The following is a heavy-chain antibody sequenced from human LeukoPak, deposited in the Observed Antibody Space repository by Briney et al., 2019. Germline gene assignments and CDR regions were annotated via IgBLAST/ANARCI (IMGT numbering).Heavy chain of an antibody. Sequence: PSETLSLTCAVYGGSFSGYYWSWIRQPPGKGLEWIGEINHSGSTNYNPSLKSRVTISVDTSKNQFSLKLSSVTAADTAVYYCARQPRIGAYTYDYWGQGTLVTVSS. D-gene: IGHD1-14*01. CDR2: INHSGST. CDR3: ARQPRIGAYTYDY. J-gene: IGHJ4*02. CDR1: GGSFSGYY. V-gene: IGHV4-34*01.